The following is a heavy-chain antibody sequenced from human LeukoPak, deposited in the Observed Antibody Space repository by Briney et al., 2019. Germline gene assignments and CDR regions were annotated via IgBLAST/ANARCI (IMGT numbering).Heavy chain of an antibody. Sequence: SETLSLTCAVSGYSISSGYYWGWIRQPPGKGLEWIGSIYHSGSTYYNPSLKSRVTISVDTSKNQFSLKLSSVTAADTAVYYCARDLSVPAATVGFDPWGQGTLVTVSS. D-gene: IGHD2-2*01. V-gene: IGHV4-38-2*02. J-gene: IGHJ5*02. CDR3: ARDLSVPAATVGFDP. CDR1: GYSISSGYY. CDR2: IYHSGST.